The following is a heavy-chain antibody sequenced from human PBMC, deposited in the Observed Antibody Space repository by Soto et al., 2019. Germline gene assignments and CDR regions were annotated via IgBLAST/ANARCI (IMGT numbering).Heavy chain of an antibody. D-gene: IGHD3-22*01. Sequence: ASVKVSCKASGYTFTNYAMHWVRQAPGQRLEWMGWINAGNGNTKYSQQFQGRVTITRDTSASTAYMELSSLRSEDTAVYYCARSSGYYYLEYWGQGTLVTVSS. J-gene: IGHJ4*02. CDR2: INAGNGNT. CDR3: ARSSGYYYLEY. CDR1: GYTFTNYA. V-gene: IGHV1-3*01.